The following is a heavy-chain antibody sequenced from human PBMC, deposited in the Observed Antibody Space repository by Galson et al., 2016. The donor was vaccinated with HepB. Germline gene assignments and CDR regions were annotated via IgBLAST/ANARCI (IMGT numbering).Heavy chain of an antibody. D-gene: IGHD3/OR15-3a*01. V-gene: IGHV1-46*01. CDR1: GYTFTSYY. CDR2: INPSGGST. CDR3: ARGTGTGGYFDY. J-gene: IGHJ4*02. Sequence: SVKVSCKASGYTFTSYYMHWVRQAPGQGLEWMGIINPSGGSTSYAQKFQGRDTVTRDTSTSTVYMELSSLRSEDTAVYYCARGTGTGGYFDYWGQGTLVTVSS.